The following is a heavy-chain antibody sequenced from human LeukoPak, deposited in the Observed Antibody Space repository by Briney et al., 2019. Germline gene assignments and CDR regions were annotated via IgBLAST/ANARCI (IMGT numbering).Heavy chain of an antibody. V-gene: IGHV1-69*13. Sequence: ASVKVSCKASGGTLSSYAISWVRQAPGQGLEWMGGIIPIFGTANYAQKFQGRVTITADESTSTAYMELSSLRSEDTAVYYCAPSRPQKGFDPWGQGTLVTVSS. CDR3: APSRPQKGFDP. J-gene: IGHJ5*02. CDR1: GGTLSSYA. CDR2: IIPIFGTA.